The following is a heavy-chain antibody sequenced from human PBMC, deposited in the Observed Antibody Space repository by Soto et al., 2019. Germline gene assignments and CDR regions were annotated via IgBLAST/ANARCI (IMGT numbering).Heavy chain of an antibody. Sequence: GGSLGLSCAASGFTFSTYDMHWVRQAPGKGLEWVAVMSFDGNNEYYADSVKGRFTIFRDNSRDTLFLRMNTLRAEDAAVYYCARGRGPLEYFFDYWGQGTLVTVSS. J-gene: IGHJ4*02. CDR3: ARGRGPLEYFFDY. V-gene: IGHV3-30*03. CDR2: MSFDGNNE. CDR1: GFTFSTYD. D-gene: IGHD3-10*01.